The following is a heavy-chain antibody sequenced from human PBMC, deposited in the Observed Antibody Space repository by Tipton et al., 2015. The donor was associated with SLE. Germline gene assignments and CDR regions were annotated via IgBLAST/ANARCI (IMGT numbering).Heavy chain of an antibody. J-gene: IGHJ3*02. CDR1: GFTFSSFA. CDR2: IWYDGSNK. CDR3: TRVDTCPITMVQSDPI. Sequence: SLRLSCAASGFTFSSFAMHWVRQAPGKGLEWVAVIWYDGSNKYYADSVKGRFTISRDNSKNTLDLQMNSLRAEDTAVYYCTRVDTCPITMVQSDPIWGQGTKVTVSS. D-gene: IGHD3-10*01. V-gene: IGHV3-33*01.